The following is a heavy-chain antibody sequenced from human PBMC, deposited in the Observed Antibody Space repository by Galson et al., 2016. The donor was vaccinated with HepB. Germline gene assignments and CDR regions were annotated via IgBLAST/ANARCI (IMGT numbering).Heavy chain of an antibody. CDR1: GLTVSTYG. J-gene: IGHJ4*02. V-gene: IGHV3-23*01. Sequence: SLRLSCAVSGLTVSTYGMSWVRQAPGKGLEWVSGIKNTGESTYYADSVKGRFTISRDNSKNTLYLQMNSLGAEDTAVYYCAKASGYPKYWGQGTLVTVSS. CDR2: IKNTGEST. D-gene: IGHD6-25*01. CDR3: AKASGYPKY.